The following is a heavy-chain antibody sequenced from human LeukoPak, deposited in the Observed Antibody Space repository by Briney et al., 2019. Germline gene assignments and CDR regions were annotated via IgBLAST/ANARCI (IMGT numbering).Heavy chain of an antibody. J-gene: IGHJ5*02. Sequence: SETLSLTCAVYGGSFSGYYWSWIRQPPGKGLEWIGEINHSGSTNYNPSLKSQVTISVDTSKNQFSLKLSSVAAADTAVYYCARGRHSSGWYGRHNWFDPWGQGTLVTVSS. CDR2: INHSGST. D-gene: IGHD6-19*01. CDR3: ARGRHSSGWYGRHNWFDP. CDR1: GGSFSGYY. V-gene: IGHV4-34*01.